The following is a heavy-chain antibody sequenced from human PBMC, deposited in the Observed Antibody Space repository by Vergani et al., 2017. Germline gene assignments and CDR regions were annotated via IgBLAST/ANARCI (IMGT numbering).Heavy chain of an antibody. CDR2: IIPIFGTA. J-gene: IGHJ6*02. D-gene: IGHD3-10*01. CDR3: ARESRSYYSKDDYYYGMDV. CDR1: GGTFSSYA. Sequence: QVQLVQSGAEVKKPGSSVKVSCKASGGTFSSYAISWVRQAPGQGLEWMGGIIPIFGTANYAQKFQGRVTITADASTSTAYMELSSLRSEDTAVYYCARESRSYYSKDDYYYGMDVWGQGTTVTVSS. V-gene: IGHV1-69*01.